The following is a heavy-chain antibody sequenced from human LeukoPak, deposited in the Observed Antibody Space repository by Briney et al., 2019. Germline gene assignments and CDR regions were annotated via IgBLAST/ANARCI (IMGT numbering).Heavy chain of an antibody. J-gene: IGHJ4*02. CDR3: AQGLYY. CDR2: ISGSGGST. V-gene: IGHV3-23*01. CDR1: GFTFSTYA. Sequence: GGSLRLSCAASGFTFSTYAMSWVRQAPGKGLEWTSSISGSGGSTYYADSVKGRFTISRDTSKNTLYLQMNSLRAEDTAVYSCAQGLYYWGQGTLVTVSS.